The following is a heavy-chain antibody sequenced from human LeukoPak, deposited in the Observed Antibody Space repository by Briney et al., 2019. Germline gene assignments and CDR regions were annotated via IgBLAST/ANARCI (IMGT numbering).Heavy chain of an antibody. D-gene: IGHD3-9*01. CDR3: GRDLDWGAFDV. V-gene: IGHV3-7*04. CDR2: IKQDGSEK. J-gene: IGHJ3*01. Sequence: GGSLRLSCAASGFTFTRHWMTWVRQAPGEGLEWVANIKQDGSEKYYVDSVKGRFTISRDNAKNSLYLEMNSLRAEDTAVYYCGRDLDWGAFDVWGQGTMVSVSS. CDR1: GFTFTRHW.